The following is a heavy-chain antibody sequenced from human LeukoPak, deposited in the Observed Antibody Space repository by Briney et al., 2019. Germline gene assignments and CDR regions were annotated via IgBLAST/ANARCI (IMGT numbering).Heavy chain of an antibody. CDR1: GYTFTSYY. CDR2: INPSGGST. J-gene: IGHJ5*02. D-gene: IGHD5-12*01. CDR3: ATRRDGYNSPFDP. V-gene: IGHV1-46*01. Sequence: ASVKVSCKAPGYTFTSYYMHWVRQAPGQVLEWMGIINPSGGSTSYAQKFQGRVTMTRDTSTSTVYMELSSLRSEDTAVYYCATRRDGYNSPFDPWGQGTLVTVSS.